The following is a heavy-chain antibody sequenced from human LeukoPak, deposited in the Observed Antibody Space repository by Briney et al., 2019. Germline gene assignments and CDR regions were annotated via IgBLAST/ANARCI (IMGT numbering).Heavy chain of an antibody. D-gene: IGHD6-6*01. V-gene: IGHV3-66*01. CDR1: GFTVSSNY. CDR3: AKGGWGDIAARWTYDY. Sequence: PGGSLRLSCAASGFTVSSNYMSWVRQAPGKGLEWVSVIYSGGSTYYADSVKGRFTISRDNSKNTLYLQMNSLRAEDTAVYYCAKGGWGDIAARWTYDYWGQGTLVTVSS. J-gene: IGHJ4*02. CDR2: IYSGGST.